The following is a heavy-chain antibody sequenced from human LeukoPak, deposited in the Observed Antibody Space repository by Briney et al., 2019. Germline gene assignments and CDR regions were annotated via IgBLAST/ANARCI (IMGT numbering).Heavy chain of an antibody. Sequence: ASVKVSCKASGYTFTENYIHWVRQAPGHGLEWMGLINPYTGDANYTGKFQGRVTMTRDTSVSTAYMHLSRLRSDDTAVYYCARGKSGFSPWGQGTPVTVSS. D-gene: IGHD3-22*01. CDR1: GYTFTENY. CDR3: ARGKSGFSP. V-gene: IGHV1-2*02. J-gene: IGHJ4*02. CDR2: INPYTGDA.